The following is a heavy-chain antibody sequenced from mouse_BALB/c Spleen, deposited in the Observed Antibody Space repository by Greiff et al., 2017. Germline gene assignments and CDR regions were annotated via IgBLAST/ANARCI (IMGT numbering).Heavy chain of an antibody. Sequence: VQLQQSGAELMKPGASVKISCKATGYTFSSYWIEWVKQRPGHGLEWIGEILPGSGSTNYNEKFKGKATFTADTSSNTAYMQLSSLTSEDSAVDYCASPNWAMDYWGQGTSVTVSS. CDR3: ASPNWAMDY. V-gene: IGHV1-9*01. CDR1: GYTFSSYW. J-gene: IGHJ4*01. D-gene: IGHD4-1*01. CDR2: ILPGSGST.